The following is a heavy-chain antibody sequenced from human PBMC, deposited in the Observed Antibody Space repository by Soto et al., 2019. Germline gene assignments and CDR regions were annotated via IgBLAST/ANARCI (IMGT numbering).Heavy chain of an antibody. CDR3: ARDPSYYCMDV. Sequence: QVQLVQSGAEEKKPGASVKVSCKASGYTFTSYAMHWVRQAPGQRLEWMGWINAGNGNTKYSQKFQGRANITRDTSASTAYMELSSLRSEDTAVYYCARDPSYYCMDVWGQGTTVTVSS. J-gene: IGHJ6*02. CDR1: GYTFTSYA. V-gene: IGHV1-3*05. CDR2: INAGNGNT.